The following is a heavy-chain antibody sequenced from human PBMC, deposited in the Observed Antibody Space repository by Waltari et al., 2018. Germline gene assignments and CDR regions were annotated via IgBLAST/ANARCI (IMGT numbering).Heavy chain of an antibody. CDR2: SNAGNGNT. V-gene: IGHV1-3*01. CDR1: GYTFTSYA. D-gene: IGHD1-26*01. CDR3: ARDKGIVGATYRYNWFDP. Sequence: QVQLVQSGAEVKKPGASVKVSCKASGYTFTSYAMHWVRQAPGQRLEWMGWSNAGNGNTKYSQKFQGRVTITRDTSASTAYMELSSLRSEDTAVYYCARDKGIVGATYRYNWFDPWGQGTLVTVSS. J-gene: IGHJ5*02.